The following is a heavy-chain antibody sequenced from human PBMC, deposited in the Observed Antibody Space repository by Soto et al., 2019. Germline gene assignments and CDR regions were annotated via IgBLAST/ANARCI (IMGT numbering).Heavy chain of an antibody. J-gene: IGHJ5*02. Sequence: SETLALTCSLSGVTITSGRASLTWIRPSPWKGLEWIAYIYHSGSTYYNPSLKSRVTSSVDRSENQFSRKLTSVTAADTAVYYCVRESVASGPKYVDTWVPGTLVTVSS. CDR1: GVTITSGRAS. V-gene: IGHV4-30-2*06. D-gene: IGHD2-15*01. CDR3: VRESVASGPKYVDT. CDR2: IYHSGST.